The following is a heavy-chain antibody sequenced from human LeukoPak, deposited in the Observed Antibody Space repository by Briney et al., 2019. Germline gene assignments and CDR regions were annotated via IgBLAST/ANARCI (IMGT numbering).Heavy chain of an antibody. D-gene: IGHD3-22*01. CDR2: IYSGGNT. Sequence: GGSLRLSCAASGFTVSSNYMSWVRQAPGKGLEWVSVIYSGGNTLYADSVKGRFTISRDNSKNTVYLQLNSLRAEDTAVYYCARGTPICDSSGYCLDYWGQGTLVTVSS. J-gene: IGHJ4*02. CDR3: ARGTPICDSSGYCLDY. V-gene: IGHV3-53*01. CDR1: GFTVSSNY.